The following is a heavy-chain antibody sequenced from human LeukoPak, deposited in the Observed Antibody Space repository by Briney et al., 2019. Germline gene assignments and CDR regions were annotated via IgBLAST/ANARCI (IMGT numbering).Heavy chain of an antibody. CDR2: ISAYNGNT. V-gene: IGHV1-18*01. Sequence: ASVKVSCKASGYTFTSYGISWVRQAPGQGLEWMGWISAYNGNTNYAQKLQGRVTMTTDTSTSTAYMELRSLRSDDTAVYYCAKSSRQQLITGDWFDPRGQGTLVTVSS. J-gene: IGHJ5*02. D-gene: IGHD6-13*01. CDR3: AKSSRQQLITGDWFDP. CDR1: GYTFTSYG.